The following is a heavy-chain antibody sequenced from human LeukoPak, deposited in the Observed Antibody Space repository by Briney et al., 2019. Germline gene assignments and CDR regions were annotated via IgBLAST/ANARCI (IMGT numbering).Heavy chain of an antibody. CDR2: ISYDGSNK. V-gene: IGHV3-30*18. J-gene: IGHJ3*02. CDR3: AKAPSHGTDDAFDI. Sequence: PGGSLRLSCAASGFTFSSYGMHWVRQAPGKGLEWVAVISYDGSNKYYADSVKGRFTISRDNSKNTLYLQMNSLRAEDTAVYYCAKAPSHGTDDAFDIWAKGQWSPSLQ. CDR1: GFTFSSYG. D-gene: IGHD1-26*01.